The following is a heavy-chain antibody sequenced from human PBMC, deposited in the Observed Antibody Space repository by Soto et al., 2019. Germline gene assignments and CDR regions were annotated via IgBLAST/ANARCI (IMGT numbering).Heavy chain of an antibody. CDR1: GFTFSSYE. CDR2: ISSSGSTI. V-gene: IGHV3-48*03. CDR3: ARVTAHLPDY. D-gene: IGHD5-18*01. J-gene: IGHJ4*02. Sequence: EVQLVESGGGLVQPGGSLRLSCAASGFTFSSYEMNWVRQAPGKGLEWVSYISSSGSTIYYADSVKGRFTISRDNAKNSLYLQMTSLRAEDTAVYYCARVTAHLPDYWGQGTLVTVSS.